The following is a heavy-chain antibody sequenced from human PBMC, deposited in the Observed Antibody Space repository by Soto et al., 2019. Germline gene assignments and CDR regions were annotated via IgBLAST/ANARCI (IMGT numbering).Heavy chain of an antibody. Sequence: PSETLSLTCTVSGGSISSNYWSWIRQPPGKGLEWIGYIYNSGSTNYNPSLKSRVTISVDTSKNQFSLKLSSVTAADTAVYYCARLRVVVGTSDWFDPWGQGTLVT. J-gene: IGHJ5*02. V-gene: IGHV4-59*08. CDR3: ARLRVVVGTSDWFDP. CDR2: IYNSGST. D-gene: IGHD2-15*01. CDR1: GGSISSNY.